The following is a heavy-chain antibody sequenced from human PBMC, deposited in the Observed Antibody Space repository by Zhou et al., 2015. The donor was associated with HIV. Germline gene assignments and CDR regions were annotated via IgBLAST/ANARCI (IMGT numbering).Heavy chain of an antibody. J-gene: IGHJ5*02. V-gene: IGHV1-2*02. CDR1: GYSLAKYD. D-gene: IGHD3-10*01. CDR3: ANAIRGXQTGPFDP. CDR2: MSPATGNT. Sequence: QVQLVQSGAEVKKPGASTRVSCKASGYSLAKYDLQWVRQASGQGLEWLGWMSPATGNTDYAQKFQGRVTMTRDTSISTAYVELSRLTSDDTAMYYCANAIRGXQTGPFDPWAREPWSPSPQ.